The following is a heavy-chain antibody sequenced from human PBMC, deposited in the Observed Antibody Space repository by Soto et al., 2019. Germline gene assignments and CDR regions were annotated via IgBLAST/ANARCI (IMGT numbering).Heavy chain of an antibody. J-gene: IGHJ4*02. V-gene: IGHV3-30-3*01. D-gene: IGHD3-10*01. CDR2: ISYDGDNK. Sequence: QVQLVESGGGVVQPGRSLRLSCAASGFNLINYAMHWVRQAPGKGLEWVAVISYDGDNKYYADSVKGRFTVSRDNSKNTLYLQLNSLTVEDTARYYCARVPDKSGSKEGDFDYWGQGTLVAVSS. CDR1: GFNLINYA. CDR3: ARVPDKSGSKEGDFDY.